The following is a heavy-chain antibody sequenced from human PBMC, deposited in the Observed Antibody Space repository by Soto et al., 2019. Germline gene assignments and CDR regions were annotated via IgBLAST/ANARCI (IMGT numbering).Heavy chain of an antibody. J-gene: IGHJ6*02. CDR1: GGTFSSYT. D-gene: IGHD2-15*01. Sequence: GASVKVSCKASGGTFSSYTISWVRQAPGQGLEWMGRIIPILGIANYAQKFQGRVTITVDKSTSTAYMELSSLRSEDTAVYYCASQIVEMATIPASYGMDVWGQGTTVTVSS. V-gene: IGHV1-69*02. CDR3: ASQIVEMATIPASYGMDV. CDR2: IIPILGIA.